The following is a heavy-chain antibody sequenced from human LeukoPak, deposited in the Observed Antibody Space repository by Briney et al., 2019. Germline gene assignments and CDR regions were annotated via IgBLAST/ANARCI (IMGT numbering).Heavy chain of an antibody. CDR1: EYTFSNYA. CDR2: IDSGGGST. CDR3: ACADGSGYRYY. V-gene: IGHV3-23*01. Sequence: PGGSLRLSCVASEYTFSNYAMSWVRQAPGKGLEWVSSIDSGGGSTYYADSVKGRFTISRDNSKNTLYLQMNSLRAEDTAIYYCACADGSGYRYYWGQGTLVTVSS. D-gene: IGHD3-22*01. J-gene: IGHJ4*02.